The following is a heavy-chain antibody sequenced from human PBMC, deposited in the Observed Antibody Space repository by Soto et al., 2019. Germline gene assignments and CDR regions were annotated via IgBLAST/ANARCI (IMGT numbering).Heavy chain of an antibody. CDR1: GFTFSSYG. CDR2: ISYDGSNK. V-gene: IGHV3-30*18. Sequence: QVQLVESGGGVVQPGRSLRLSCAASGFTFSSYGMHWVRQAPGKGLEWVAVISYDGSNKYYADSVKGRFTISRDNSKNTLYLQMNSLRAEDTAVYYCAKDADILHSYGMDVWGQGTTVTVSS. J-gene: IGHJ6*02. D-gene: IGHD3-9*01. CDR3: AKDADILHSYGMDV.